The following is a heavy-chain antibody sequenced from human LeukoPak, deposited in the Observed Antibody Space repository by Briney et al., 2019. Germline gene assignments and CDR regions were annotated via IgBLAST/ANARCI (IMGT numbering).Heavy chain of an antibody. V-gene: IGHV3-23*01. CDR2: IRGSGGTT. J-gene: IGHJ4*02. D-gene: IGHD3-10*01. CDR1: GFTFSSYA. Sequence: PGGSLRLSCAVSGFTFSSYAMGWVRQAPGKGLEWVSAIRGSGGTTYYADSVKGRFTISRDNSRNTLYLQMNSLRAEDTAVYYCAKATDWGVISYFDYWGQGTMVTVSS. CDR3: AKATDWGVISYFDY.